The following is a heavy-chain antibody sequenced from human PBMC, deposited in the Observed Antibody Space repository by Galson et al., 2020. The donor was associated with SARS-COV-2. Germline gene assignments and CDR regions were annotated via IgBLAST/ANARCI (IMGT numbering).Heavy chain of an antibody. CDR3: ARLYSSSPPYYYYIDV. CDR2: IHYSGRS. V-gene: IGHV4-59*01. J-gene: IGHJ6*03. CDR1: GVSISDYY. D-gene: IGHD6-13*01. Sequence: SETLSLTCAVSGVSISDYYWGWIRQPPGAGLEWIGYIHYSGRSHYNPSLKSRGSISIDTSENQFSLKLNSVTAADTAVYYCARLYSSSPPYYYYIDVWGKGTTVTISS.